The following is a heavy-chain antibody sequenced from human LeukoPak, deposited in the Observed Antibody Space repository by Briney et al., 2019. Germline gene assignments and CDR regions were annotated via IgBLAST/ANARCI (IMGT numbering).Heavy chain of an antibody. V-gene: IGHV4-34*01. Sequence: PSETLSLTCAVYGGSFSDDFWSWIRQPPGKGLEWIGEINRSGSTNYNPSLKNRVTMSVNTSKNQFSLKLSSVTAADTAVYYCTRASYDLGSGYLRGWFGPWGQGTLVTVSS. CDR3: TRASYDLGSGYLRGWFGP. J-gene: IGHJ5*02. D-gene: IGHD3-3*01. CDR2: INRSGST. CDR1: GGSFSDDF.